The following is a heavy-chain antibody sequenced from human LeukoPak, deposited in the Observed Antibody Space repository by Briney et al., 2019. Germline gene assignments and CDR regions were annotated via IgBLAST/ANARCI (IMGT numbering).Heavy chain of an antibody. D-gene: IGHD2-2*01. J-gene: IGHJ4*02. CDR1: GGSVSSGSYY. CDR3: ARGPASITEGYFDY. CDR2: VYTSGST. Sequence: PSKTLSLTCTVSGGSVSSGSYYWNWIRQPAGKGLEWIGRVYTSGSTNYNPSLKSRLTISVDTSRNQFSLTLSSVTAADTAVYYCARGPASITEGYFDYWGQGTLVTVSS. V-gene: IGHV4-61*02.